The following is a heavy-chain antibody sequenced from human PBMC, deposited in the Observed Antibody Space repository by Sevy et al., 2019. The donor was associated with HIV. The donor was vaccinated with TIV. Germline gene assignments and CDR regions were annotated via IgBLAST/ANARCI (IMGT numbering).Heavy chain of an antibody. CDR2: ISGSGTRT. V-gene: IGHV3-23*01. CDR1: GFSFDSYG. Sequence: GGSLRLSCAVSGFSFDSYGMTWVRQAPGKGLEWVSAISGSGTRTYYADSVKGRFIISRDNSKNTLDLQMNSLRAEDKGIYYCAKRGGGHYDPDEIAYYFYYYNMDVWGKGTTVTVSS. D-gene: IGHD3-22*01. CDR3: AKRGGGHYDPDEIAYYFYYYNMDV. J-gene: IGHJ6*03.